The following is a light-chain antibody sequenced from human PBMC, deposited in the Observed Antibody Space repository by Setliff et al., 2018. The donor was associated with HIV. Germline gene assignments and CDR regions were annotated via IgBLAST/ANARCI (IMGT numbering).Light chain of an antibody. V-gene: IGLV2-14*01. CDR3: SSFSRNFPYL. CDR1: GSDVGGYPY. Sequence: QSVLTQPASVSGSPGQSITISCTGTGSDVGGYPYVSWYQQSPGKTPKLIIYEVSNRPSGVSNRFSGSKSGNTASLTISGSQTGDEADYYCSSFSRNFPYLFGSGTKVTVL. CDR2: EVS. J-gene: IGLJ1*01.